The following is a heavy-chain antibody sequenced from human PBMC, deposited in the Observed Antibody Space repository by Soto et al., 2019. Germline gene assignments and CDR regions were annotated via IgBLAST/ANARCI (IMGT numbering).Heavy chain of an antibody. Sequence: EVQLVESGGGLVQPAGSLRLSCAASGFTFSSYSMNWDRQAPGKGLERVSYISSSRSTIYYADSVKGRFTITRDNAKTSLYRQMNSLRYDDRAVYYCAREGGSLNWFDVCAQGPLLTVSS. D-gene: IGHD1-26*01. CDR2: ISSSRSTI. V-gene: IGHV3-48*02. CDR3: AREGGSLNWFDV. J-gene: IGHJ5*02. CDR1: GFTFSSYS.